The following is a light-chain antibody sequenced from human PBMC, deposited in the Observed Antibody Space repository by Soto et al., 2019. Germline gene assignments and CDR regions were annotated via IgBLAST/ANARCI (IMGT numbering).Light chain of an antibody. CDR1: RSIDTW. J-gene: IGKJ1*01. Sequence: DIQLTQSPAFLSASVGDRVTITCRASRSIDTWLAWHQQKPGKAPKLLIYDASSLESGVPSRFSGSGSGTEFTLTISSLQPDDFATYYCQQYNSYSPAWTFGQGTKVDIK. CDR3: QQYNSYSPAWT. CDR2: DAS. V-gene: IGKV1-5*01.